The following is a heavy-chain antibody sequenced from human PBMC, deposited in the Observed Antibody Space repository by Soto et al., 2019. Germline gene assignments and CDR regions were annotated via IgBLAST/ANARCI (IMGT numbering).Heavy chain of an antibody. D-gene: IGHD3-22*01. J-gene: IGHJ1*01. Sequence: PGGSLRLSCAASGFTFSSYSMNWVRQAPGKGLEWVSSISSSSYIYYADSVKGRFTISRDNAKNSLYLQMNSLRAEDTAVYYCARDRVESGYPEYFQHWGQGTLVTVSS. CDR3: ARDRVESGYPEYFQH. V-gene: IGHV3-21*01. CDR1: GFTFSSYS. CDR2: ISSSSYI.